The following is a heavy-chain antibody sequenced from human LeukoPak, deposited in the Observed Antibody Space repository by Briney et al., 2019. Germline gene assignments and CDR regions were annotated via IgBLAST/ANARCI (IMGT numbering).Heavy chain of an antibody. J-gene: IGHJ4*02. Sequence: SETLSLTCAVYGGSFSDYYWSWIRQPPGKGLEWIGQINHSGSTAYKSSLKSRATISVDSSKKQVSLKLNSVTAADTAVYYCARGPNDSDHDFDYWGQGTLVTVSS. CDR3: ARGPNDSDHDFDY. V-gene: IGHV4-34*01. D-gene: IGHD1-14*01. CDR2: INHSGST. CDR1: GGSFSDYY.